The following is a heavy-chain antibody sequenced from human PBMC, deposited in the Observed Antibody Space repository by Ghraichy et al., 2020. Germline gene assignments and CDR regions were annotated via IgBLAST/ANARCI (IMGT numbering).Heavy chain of an antibody. V-gene: IGHV3-49*03. Sequence: GGSLRLSSTASGFTFGDYAMSWFRQAPGKGLEWVGFIRSKAYGGTTEYAASVKGRFTISRDDSKSIAYLQMNSLKTEDTAVYYCTTNPITGTTDDAFDIWGQGTMVTVSS. CDR3: TTNPITGTTDDAFDI. CDR2: IRSKAYGGTT. D-gene: IGHD1-20*01. J-gene: IGHJ3*02. CDR1: GFTFGDYA.